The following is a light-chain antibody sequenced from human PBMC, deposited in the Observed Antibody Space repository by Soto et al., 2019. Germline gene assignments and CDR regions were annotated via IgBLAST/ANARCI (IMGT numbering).Light chain of an antibody. V-gene: IGLV3-9*01. CDR2: RDN. CDR1: NIASKN. CDR3: QVWDSTTAVV. Sequence: SYELTQPLSVSVALGQTARITCGGNNIASKNVHWYQQKPGQAPVLVIYRDNNRPSGIPERFSGSNSANTATLIISRAQAGDEADYYCQVWDSTTAVVFGGGTKVTVL. J-gene: IGLJ2*01.